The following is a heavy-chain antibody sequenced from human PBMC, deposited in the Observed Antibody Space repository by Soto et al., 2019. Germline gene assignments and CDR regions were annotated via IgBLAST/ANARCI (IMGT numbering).Heavy chain of an antibody. J-gene: IGHJ5*02. CDR1: GFTFSSYA. CDR3: ARDRGAAAPLFWFDP. CDR2: ISYDGSNK. Sequence: QVQLVESGGGVVQPGRSLRLSCAASGFTFSSYAMHWVRQAPGKGLEWVAVISYDGSNKYYADSVKGRFTISRDNSKNTLYLQMNSLRAEDTAVYYCARDRGAAAPLFWFDPWGEGTLVTVSS. D-gene: IGHD2-2*01. V-gene: IGHV3-30-3*01.